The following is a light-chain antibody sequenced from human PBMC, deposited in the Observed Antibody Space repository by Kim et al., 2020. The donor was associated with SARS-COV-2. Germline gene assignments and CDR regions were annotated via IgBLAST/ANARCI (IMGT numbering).Light chain of an antibody. V-gene: IGKV3-20*01. CDR1: QSVGSSL. CDR2: EAF. J-gene: IGKJ3*01. Sequence: ESVMTQYPGTLSLSPGERATLSCRASQSVGSSLLAWYQQKPGQAPRLLIYEAFKRVAGIPDRFSGSGSGTDFTLTISRPEPEDFAMYYCQQYGSSPYRVGHGTNLDI. CDR3: QQYGSSPYR.